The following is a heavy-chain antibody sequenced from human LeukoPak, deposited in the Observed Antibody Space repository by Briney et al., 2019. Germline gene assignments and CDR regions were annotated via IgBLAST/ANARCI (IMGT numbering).Heavy chain of an antibody. CDR3: ARDLVDIVATTLDY. J-gene: IGHJ4*02. CDR1: GYTFTGYY. V-gene: IGHV1-2*02. D-gene: IGHD5-12*01. CDR2: INPNSGGT. Sequence: ASVKVSCKASGYTFTGYYMHWVRQAPGQGLEWMGWINPNSGGTNYAQKFQGRVTMTRDTSISTAYMELSRLRSDDTAVYYCARDLVDIVATTLDYWGQGTLVTVSS.